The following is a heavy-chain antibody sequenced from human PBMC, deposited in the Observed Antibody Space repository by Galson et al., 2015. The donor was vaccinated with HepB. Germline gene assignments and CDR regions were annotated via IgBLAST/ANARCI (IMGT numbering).Heavy chain of an antibody. CDR1: GYDFNKYG. Sequence: SVKVSCKASGYDFNKYGLSWVRQAPGQGLEWMGWVSGYDGSANYAPKFQGRVTMTTRKSTGTAFMEMKRLRSDDTAGYYCARDSRLELQLNNYYSYGMDVWGQGTAVIVS. D-gene: IGHD1-7*01. J-gene: IGHJ6*02. CDR2: VSGYDGSA. V-gene: IGHV1-18*01. CDR3: ARDSRLELQLNNYYSYGMDV.